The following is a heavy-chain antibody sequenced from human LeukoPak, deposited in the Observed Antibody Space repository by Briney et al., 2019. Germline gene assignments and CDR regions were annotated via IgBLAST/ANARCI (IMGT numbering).Heavy chain of an antibody. Sequence: PGGSLRLSCAASGFTFSSYAMSWVRRAPGKGLEWVANIKQDGSEKYYVDSVKGRFTISRDNAKNSLYLQMNSLRAEDTAVYYCATDQSPDDQQHDSSGYYYLWGQGTLVTVSS. V-gene: IGHV3-7*03. CDR2: IKQDGSEK. J-gene: IGHJ5*02. CDR1: GFTFSSYA. D-gene: IGHD3-22*01. CDR3: ATDQSPDDQQHDSSGYYYL.